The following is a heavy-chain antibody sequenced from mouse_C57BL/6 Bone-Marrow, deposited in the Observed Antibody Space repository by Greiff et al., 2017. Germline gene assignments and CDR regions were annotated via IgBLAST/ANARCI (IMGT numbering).Heavy chain of an antibody. CDR3: ASRGFYYDSPLDY. CDR2: INPSSGYT. Sequence: VQLQQSGAELAKPGASVKLSCKASGYTFTSYWMHWVKQRPGQGLEWIGYINPSSGYTNYNQKFKDKATLTVDKSSSTAYMQLSSLTYEDSAVYYCASRGFYYDSPLDYWGQGTTVTVSS. CDR1: GYTFTSYW. J-gene: IGHJ2*01. V-gene: IGHV1-7*01. D-gene: IGHD1-1*01.